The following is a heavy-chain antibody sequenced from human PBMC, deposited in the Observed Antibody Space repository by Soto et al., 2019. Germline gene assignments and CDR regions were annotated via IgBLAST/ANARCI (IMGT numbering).Heavy chain of an antibody. V-gene: IGHV4-31*03. CDR3: ARGAPILASYNWFDP. CDR1: GGSISSGGYY. J-gene: IGHJ5*02. D-gene: IGHD5-12*01. CDR2: IYYSGST. Sequence: PSETLSLTCTVSGGSISSGGYYWSWIRQHPGKGLEWIGYIYYSGSTYYNPSLKSRVTISVDTSKNQFSLKLSSVTAADTAVYYCARGAPILASYNWFDPWGQGTLVTVSS.